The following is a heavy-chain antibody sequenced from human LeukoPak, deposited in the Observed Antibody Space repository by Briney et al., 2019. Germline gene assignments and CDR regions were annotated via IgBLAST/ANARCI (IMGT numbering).Heavy chain of an antibody. Sequence: ASVKVSCKASGYTFTSYDINWVRQATGQGLERMGWMNPNSGNTGYAQKFQGRVTMTRNTSISTAYMELSSLRSEDTAVYYCARGPYCSGGSCYPLRYYYYMDVWGKGTTVTVSS. J-gene: IGHJ6*03. CDR1: GYTFTSYD. V-gene: IGHV1-8*01. D-gene: IGHD2-15*01. CDR3: ARGPYCSGGSCYPLRYYYYMDV. CDR2: MNPNSGNT.